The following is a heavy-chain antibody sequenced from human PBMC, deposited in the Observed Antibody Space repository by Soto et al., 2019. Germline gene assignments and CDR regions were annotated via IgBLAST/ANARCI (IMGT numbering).Heavy chain of an antibody. CDR2: IYYSGST. J-gene: IGHJ4*02. Sequence: QLQLQESGPGLVKPSETLSLTCTVSGGSISSSSYYWGWIRQPPGKGLEWIGSIYYSGSTYYNPSPKSRVTISVDTSKNQFSLKLSSVTAADTAVYYCARHVDPWGSGYFAYWGQGTLVTVSS. V-gene: IGHV4-39*01. CDR3: ARHVDPWGSGYFAY. CDR1: GGSISSSSYY. D-gene: IGHD3-16*01.